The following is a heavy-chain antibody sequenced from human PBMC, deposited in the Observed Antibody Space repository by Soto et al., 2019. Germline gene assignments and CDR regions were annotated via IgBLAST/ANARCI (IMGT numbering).Heavy chain of an antibody. CDR3: ARDMAVLADY. V-gene: IGHV3-48*01. CDR2: ISSSSDTI. CDR1: GFTFSSFS. D-gene: IGHD2-15*01. J-gene: IGHJ4*02. Sequence: EVQLVESGGGLVQPGGSLRLSYAASGFTFSSFSMNWVRQAPGKGLEWVSYISSSSDTIYYADSVKGRFTISRDNAKNSLYLQMNSLRAEDTAVYYCARDMAVLADYWGQGTLVTVSS.